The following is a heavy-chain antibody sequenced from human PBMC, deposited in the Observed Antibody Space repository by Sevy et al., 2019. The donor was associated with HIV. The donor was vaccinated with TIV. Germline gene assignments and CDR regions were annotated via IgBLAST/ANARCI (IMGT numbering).Heavy chain of an antibody. J-gene: IGHJ4*02. V-gene: IGHV3-21*01. D-gene: IGHD6-19*01. CDR1: GFTFSSYS. CDR3: ARASEQWLAFDY. Sequence: GGSLRLSCAASGFTFSSYSMNWVRQAPGKGLEWVSSISSSSSYIYYADSGKGRFTISRDNAKNSLYLQMNSLRAEDTAVYYCARASEQWLAFDYWGQGTLVTVSS. CDR2: ISSSSSYI.